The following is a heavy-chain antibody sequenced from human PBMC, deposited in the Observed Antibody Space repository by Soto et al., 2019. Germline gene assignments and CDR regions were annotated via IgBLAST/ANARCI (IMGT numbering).Heavy chain of an antibody. Sequence: SETLSLTCTVSGASTVSHYHWTWIRRPPGKGLEWIGYIYHGLSIFYNPSLTSRATISGDSSKNQFSLELTSVTAADTGVYYCARHGGYYFDYWGQGALVTVSS. CDR3: ARHGGYYFDY. D-gene: IGHD3-16*01. CDR2: IYHGLSI. CDR1: GASTVSHYH. J-gene: IGHJ4*02. V-gene: IGHV4-59*08.